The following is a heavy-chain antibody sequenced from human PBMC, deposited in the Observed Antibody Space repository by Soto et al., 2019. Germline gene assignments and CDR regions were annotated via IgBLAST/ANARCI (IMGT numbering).Heavy chain of an antibody. CDR3: AREVGRGSGSYYLDY. J-gene: IGHJ4*02. CDR2: INGDGTDT. D-gene: IGHD3-16*01. V-gene: IGHV3-74*03. CDR1: GFTFSMYW. Sequence: EVQLVESGGGLVQPGGSLRLSCAASGFTFSMYWMHWVRQAPGKGLLWVSRINGDGTDTTYADSVKGRFTISRDNAKNTVYLQMNGLRAEYTAVYYCAREVGRGSGSYYLDYWGQETLVTVSS.